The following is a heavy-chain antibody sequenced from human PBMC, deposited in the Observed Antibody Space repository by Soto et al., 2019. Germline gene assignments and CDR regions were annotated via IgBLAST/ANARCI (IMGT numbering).Heavy chain of an antibody. D-gene: IGHD6-13*01. CDR2: VNNDGTDT. Sequence: EVQLVESGGGLVQPGGSLRLSCAASGFTFSNYWMYWVRQAPGKGLVWVSRVNNDGTDTTHADSVKGRFTISRDNAENTLYLQMISLRAEDTAVYYCARGGLQHALAVWGQGSTVTVSS. CDR3: ARGGLQHALAV. CDR1: GFTFSNYW. J-gene: IGHJ6*02. V-gene: IGHV3-74*03.